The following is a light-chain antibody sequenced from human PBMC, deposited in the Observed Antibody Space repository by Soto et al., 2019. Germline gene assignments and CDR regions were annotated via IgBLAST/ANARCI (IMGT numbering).Light chain of an antibody. Sequence: EIVLTQSPGTLSLSPGERVTLSCRASQGVSRNYLAWYQQKRGQAPRLLIYGASNRATGIPDRFSGSGSGTDFTLTISRLESEDFAVYYCQQYGTSLHTFGQGTKLEI. V-gene: IGKV3-20*01. CDR2: GAS. J-gene: IGKJ2*01. CDR1: QGVSRNY. CDR3: QQYGTSLHT.